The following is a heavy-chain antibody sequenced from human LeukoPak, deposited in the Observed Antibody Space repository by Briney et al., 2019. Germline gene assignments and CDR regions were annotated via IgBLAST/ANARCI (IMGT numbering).Heavy chain of an antibody. CDR1: GGSISSYY. D-gene: IGHD2-2*01. Sequence: TSETLSLTCTVSGGSISSYYWSWIRQPPGKGLEWTGYIYYSGSTNYNPSLKSRVTISVDTSKNQFSPKLSSVTAADTAVYYCARGEDIVVVPAAKKYYYYGMDVWGKGTTVTVSS. CDR3: ARGEDIVVVPAAKKYYYYGMDV. J-gene: IGHJ6*04. V-gene: IGHV4-59*01. CDR2: IYYSGST.